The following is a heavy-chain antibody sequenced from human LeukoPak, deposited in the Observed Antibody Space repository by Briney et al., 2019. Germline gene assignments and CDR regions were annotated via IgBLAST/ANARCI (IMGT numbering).Heavy chain of an antibody. D-gene: IGHD4-11*01. V-gene: IGHV3-23*01. Sequence: PGGSLRLSCAASGFTFSSYAMSCVRQAPGKGLEWVSAISGSGGSTYYADSVKGRFTISRDNSKNTLYLQMNSLRAEDTAVYYCAKNSGRYSNSYFDYWGQGTLVTVSS. CDR1: GFTFSSYA. CDR2: ISGSGGST. J-gene: IGHJ4*02. CDR3: AKNSGRYSNSYFDY.